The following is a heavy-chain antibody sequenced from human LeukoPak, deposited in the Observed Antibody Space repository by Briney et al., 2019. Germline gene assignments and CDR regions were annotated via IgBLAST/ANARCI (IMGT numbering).Heavy chain of an antibody. D-gene: IGHD2-15*01. CDR2: INIDERIT. J-gene: IGHJ5*02. CDR1: GFSFSTQR. Sequence: PGGSLRLSCAASGFSFSTQRMHWVRQAPGKGLVWVSYINIDERITGYADSVKGRFTISRDNAKNTLYLQMNSLRVEDTATYYCALCSGGSCYSGWFDPWGQGTLVTVSS. V-gene: IGHV3-74*01. CDR3: ALCSGGSCYSGWFDP.